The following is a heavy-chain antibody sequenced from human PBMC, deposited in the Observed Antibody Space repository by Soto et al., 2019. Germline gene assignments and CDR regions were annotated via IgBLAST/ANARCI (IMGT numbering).Heavy chain of an antibody. V-gene: IGHV1-18*04. CDR2: ISAYNGKT. Sequence: SVKVSCKASGSTFPSYGISWVGPAPGQGLEWMGWISAYNGKTNYAQKLQGRVTMTTDTSTSKDYMELRSLRSDDTAVYYCARASGTTSGDFDYWGQGTLVTVSS. CDR1: GSTFPSYG. CDR3: ARASGTTSGDFDY. D-gene: IGHD1-7*01. J-gene: IGHJ4*02.